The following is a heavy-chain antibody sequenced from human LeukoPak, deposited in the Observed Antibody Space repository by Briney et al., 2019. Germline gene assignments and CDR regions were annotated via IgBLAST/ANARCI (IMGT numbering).Heavy chain of an antibody. J-gene: IGHJ5*02. D-gene: IGHD2-2*01. V-gene: IGHV1-69*06. CDR3: ARLPAPGYP. CDR1: GGTFSNYA. Sequence: SVKVSCKASGGTFSNYAISWVRQAPGQGLEWMGGIIPIFGTANYAQKFRGRVTITADKSTRTAYMELSSLRSDDTAVYYCARLPAPGYPWGQGTLVTVSS. CDR2: IIPIFGTA.